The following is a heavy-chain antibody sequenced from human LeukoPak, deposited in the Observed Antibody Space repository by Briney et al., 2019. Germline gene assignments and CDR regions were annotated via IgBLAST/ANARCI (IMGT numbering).Heavy chain of an antibody. Sequence: PGGSLRLSCAASGFTFSSYAMHWVRQAPGKGLEYVSAISSNGGSTYYANSVKGRFTISRDNSKNTLYLQMGSLRAEDMAVYYCAKAPLGYCSGGSCPWAFDIWGQGTTVIVSS. J-gene: IGHJ3*02. D-gene: IGHD2-15*01. CDR3: AKAPLGYCSGGSCPWAFDI. V-gene: IGHV3-64*01. CDR2: ISSNGGST. CDR1: GFTFSSYA.